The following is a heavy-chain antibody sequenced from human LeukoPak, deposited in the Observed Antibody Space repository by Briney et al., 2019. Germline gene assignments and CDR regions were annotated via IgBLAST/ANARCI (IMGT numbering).Heavy chain of an antibody. CDR2: INHSGST. Sequence: ASETLSLTCTVSGASISSTTYYWGWIRQPPGKGLEWIGEINHSGSTNYNPSLKSRVTISVDTSKNQFSLKLSSVTAADTAVYYCARTYYDFWSGYLGLDYWGQGTLVTVSS. CDR3: ARTYYDFWSGYLGLDY. J-gene: IGHJ4*02. D-gene: IGHD3-3*01. V-gene: IGHV4-39*07. CDR1: GASISSTTYY.